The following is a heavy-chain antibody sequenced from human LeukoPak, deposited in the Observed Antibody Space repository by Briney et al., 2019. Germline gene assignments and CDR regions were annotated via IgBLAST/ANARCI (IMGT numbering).Heavy chain of an antibody. CDR1: GFTFSDYY. CDR2: ISSSGNTK. J-gene: IGHJ4*02. CDR3: ARDYQLRYYGSGSLLGFDY. D-gene: IGHD3-10*01. Sequence: GGSLRLSCAASGFTFSDYYMSWIRQAPGKGLEWVSYISSSGNTKYYADSVKGRFTISRDNAKNSLYLQMNSLRAEDTAVYYCARDYQLRYYGSGSLLGFDYWGQGTLVTVSS. V-gene: IGHV3-11*04.